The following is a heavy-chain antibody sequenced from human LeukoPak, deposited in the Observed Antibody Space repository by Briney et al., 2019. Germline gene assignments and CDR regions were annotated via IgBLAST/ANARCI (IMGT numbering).Heavy chain of an antibody. V-gene: IGHV4-39*01. Sequence: SETLSLTCTVSGGSISSSSYYWGWIRQPPGKGLEWIGSIYYSGSTYYNPPLKSRVTISVDTSKNQFSLKLSSVTAADTAVYYCARHGVIKRFLEWLPDYYYYGMDVWGQGTTVTVSS. CDR3: ARHGVIKRFLEWLPDYYYYGMDV. J-gene: IGHJ6*02. CDR1: GGSISSSSYY. CDR2: IYYSGST. D-gene: IGHD3-3*01.